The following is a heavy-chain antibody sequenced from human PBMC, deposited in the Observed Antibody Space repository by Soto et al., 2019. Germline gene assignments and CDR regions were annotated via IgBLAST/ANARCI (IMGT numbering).Heavy chain of an antibody. V-gene: IGHV4-39*01. J-gene: IGHJ5*02. Sequence: SETMSLTCTVSGASVSTGYWSWIRKTPGKGLEWIGSIYYSGSTYYNPSLKSRVTISVDTSKNQFSLKLSSVTAADTAVYYCARHGQYYDSRGYNIWFDPWGQGTLVTVSS. D-gene: IGHD3-22*01. CDR3: ARHGQYYDSRGYNIWFDP. CDR2: IYYSGST. CDR1: GASVSTGY.